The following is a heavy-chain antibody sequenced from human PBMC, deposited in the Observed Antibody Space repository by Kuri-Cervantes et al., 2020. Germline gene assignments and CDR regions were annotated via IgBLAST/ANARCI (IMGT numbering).Heavy chain of an antibody. J-gene: IGHJ4*02. Sequence: GESLKISCAASGFTFSNAWMSWVRQAPGKGLEWAGRIKSKTDGGTTDYAAPVEGRFTISRDDSKNTLYLQMNSLKTEDTAVYYCTTDKHIVVATATLFDYWGQGTLVTVSS. CDR1: GFTFSNAW. V-gene: IGHV3-15*01. D-gene: IGHD2-21*02. CDR3: TTDKHIVVATATLFDY. CDR2: IKSKTDGGTT.